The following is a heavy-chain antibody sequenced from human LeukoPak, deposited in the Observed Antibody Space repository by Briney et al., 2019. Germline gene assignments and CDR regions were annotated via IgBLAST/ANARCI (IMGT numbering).Heavy chain of an antibody. CDR1: GYTFTGYY. J-gene: IGHJ4*02. CDR3: ARAPTEDIVLMVYASDFDY. D-gene: IGHD2-8*01. V-gene: IGHV1-2*02. Sequence: ASVKVSRKASGYTFTGYYMHWVRQAPGQGLEWMGWINPNSGGTNYAQKFQGRVTMTRDTSISTAYMELSRLRSDDTAVYYCARAPTEDIVLMVYASDFDYWGQGTLVTVSS. CDR2: INPNSGGT.